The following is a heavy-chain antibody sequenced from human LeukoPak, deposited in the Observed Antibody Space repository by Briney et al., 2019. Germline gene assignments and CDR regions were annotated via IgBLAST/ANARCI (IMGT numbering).Heavy chain of an antibody. CDR1: GFTFSSYA. CDR3: AKGRTYYYDSSGYYYVD. Sequence: PGGSLRLSCAASGFTFSSYAMSWVRQAPGKGLEWVSAISGSGGSTYYADSVKGRFTISRDNSKNTLYLQMNSLRAEDTAVYYCAKGRTYYYDSSGYYYVDWGQGTLVTVSS. J-gene: IGHJ4*02. CDR2: ISGSGGST. D-gene: IGHD3-22*01. V-gene: IGHV3-23*01.